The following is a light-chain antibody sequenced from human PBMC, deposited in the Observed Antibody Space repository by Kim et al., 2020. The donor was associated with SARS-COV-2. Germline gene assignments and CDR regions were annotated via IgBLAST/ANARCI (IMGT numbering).Light chain of an antibody. Sequence: EIVLTQSPATLSLSPGERATLSCRASQSVSRYIAWYQHKPGQAPRLLIFDASNRVTGIPARFSGSGSGTDFTLTISSLKPEDFAVYYCQQRSNWPFTFGGGTKVDIK. J-gene: IGKJ4*01. CDR3: QQRSNWPFT. V-gene: IGKV3-11*01. CDR2: DAS. CDR1: QSVSRY.